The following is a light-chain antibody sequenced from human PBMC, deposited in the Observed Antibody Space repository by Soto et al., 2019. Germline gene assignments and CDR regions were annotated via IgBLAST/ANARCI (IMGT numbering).Light chain of an antibody. CDR3: SSYASSSNAV. J-gene: IGLJ7*01. Sequence: QSALTQPASASGSPGQSITISCTGTSSDVGGYNFVSWYQQYPGKAPKLMIYEVTKRPSGVSDRFSGSKSGNTASLTISGLQAEDEADYYCSSYASSSNAVFGGGTQLTVL. V-gene: IGLV2-14*01. CDR2: EVT. CDR1: SSDVGGYNF.